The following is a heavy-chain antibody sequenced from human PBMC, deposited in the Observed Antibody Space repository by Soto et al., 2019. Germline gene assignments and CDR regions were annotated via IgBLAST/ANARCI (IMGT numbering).Heavy chain of an antibody. Sequence: SETLSLTCTVSGGSISSSYYWSWIRQPPGKGLELIGYIYYSGSTNYNPSLKSRVTISVDTSKNQFSLKLSSVTAADTAVYYCARQQWLPQDAFEIWGQGTMVTVSS. CDR2: IYYSGST. V-gene: IGHV4-59*08. D-gene: IGHD6-19*01. CDR1: GGSISSSYY. CDR3: ARQQWLPQDAFEI. J-gene: IGHJ3*02.